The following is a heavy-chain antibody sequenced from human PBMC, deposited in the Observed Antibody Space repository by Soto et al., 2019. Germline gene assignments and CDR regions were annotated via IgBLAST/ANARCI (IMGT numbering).Heavy chain of an antibody. CDR3: ATKRSDYGFGY. CDR2: INPSGGST. Sequence: QVQLVQSGAEVKKPGASVKVSCKASGYTFTSYYMHWVRQAPGQGLEWMGIINPSGGSTSYAQKFKGRVTMTRDTSTSTVYMELSSLRSEDTAVYYCATKRSDYGFGYWGQGTLVTVSS. D-gene: IGHD4-17*01. J-gene: IGHJ4*02. V-gene: IGHV1-46*01. CDR1: GYTFTSYY.